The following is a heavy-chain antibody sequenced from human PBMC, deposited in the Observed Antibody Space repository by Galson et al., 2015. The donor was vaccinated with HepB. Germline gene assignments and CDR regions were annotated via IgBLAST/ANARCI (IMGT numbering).Heavy chain of an antibody. CDR2: IYYSGST. CDR1: GGSISSYY. V-gene: IGHV4-59*01. Sequence: SETLSLTCTVSGGSISSYYWSWIRQPPGKGLEWIGYIYYSGSTNYNPSLKSRVTISVDTSKNQFSLKLSSVTAADTAVYYCARDLRSGGSWGQGTLVTVSS. CDR3: ARDLRSGGS. D-gene: IGHD2-15*01. J-gene: IGHJ4*02.